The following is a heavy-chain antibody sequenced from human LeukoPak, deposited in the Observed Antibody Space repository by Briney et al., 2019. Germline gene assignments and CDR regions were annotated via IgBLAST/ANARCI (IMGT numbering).Heavy chain of an antibody. CDR2: ISGDGGNT. D-gene: IGHD4-17*01. CDR3: AKDTYRTTVTMNWFDP. CDR1: GFTFDDYA. Sequence: GGSLRLSCAASGFTFDDYAMHWVRHAPGKGLEWVSLISGDGGNTYYADSVKGRFTISRDNRKNSLYLQMNSLRTEDTALYYCAKDTYRTTVTMNWFDPWGQGTLVTVSS. V-gene: IGHV3-43*02. J-gene: IGHJ5*02.